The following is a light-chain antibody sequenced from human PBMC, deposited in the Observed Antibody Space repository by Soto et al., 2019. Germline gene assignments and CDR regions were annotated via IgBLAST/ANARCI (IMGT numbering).Light chain of an antibody. J-gene: IGKJ1*01. CDR2: DAS. CDR1: QSISNW. CDR3: QQYNSYWT. V-gene: IGKV1-5*01. Sequence: DLQMTQSPSTLPASVGDRVTSTSRASQSISNWLAWYQQKPGKAPXXLIYDASSLESGVPSRFSGSGSGTEFTLTISSLKPDDFATYYCQQYNSYWTFGQGTKVDIK.